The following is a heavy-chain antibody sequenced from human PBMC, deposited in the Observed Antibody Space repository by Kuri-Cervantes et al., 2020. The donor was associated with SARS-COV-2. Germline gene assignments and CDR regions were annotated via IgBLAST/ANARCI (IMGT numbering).Heavy chain of an antibody. Sequence: GESLKISCKASGSSFTTYCIAWVRQKPGKGLEWMGTICPYDSTTTYGPSFQGQVTISADKSVDTAYLQWNNLKAADTAIYYCARRFGTNWFDLWGQGTMVTVSS. J-gene: IGHJ5*02. V-gene: IGHV5-51*01. CDR2: ICPYDSTT. CDR3: ARRFGTNWFDL. CDR1: GSSFTTYC. D-gene: IGHD3-16*01.